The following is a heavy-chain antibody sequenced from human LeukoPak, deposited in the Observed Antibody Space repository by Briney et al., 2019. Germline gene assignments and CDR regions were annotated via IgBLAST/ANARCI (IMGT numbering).Heavy chain of an antibody. Sequence: SETLSLTCAVYGGSFSGYYWSWIRQPPGKGLEWIGEINHSGSTNYNPSLKSRVTISVDTSKNQFSLKLSSVTAADTAVYYCASRYFSYLQPYYMDVWGKGTTVTISS. V-gene: IGHV4-34*01. CDR3: ASRYFSYLQPYYMDV. D-gene: IGHD3-9*01. CDR2: INHSGST. J-gene: IGHJ6*03. CDR1: GGSFSGYY.